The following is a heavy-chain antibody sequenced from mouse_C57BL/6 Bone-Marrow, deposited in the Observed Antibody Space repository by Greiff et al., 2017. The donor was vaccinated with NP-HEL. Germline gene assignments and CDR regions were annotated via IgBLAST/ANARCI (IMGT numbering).Heavy chain of an antibody. J-gene: IGHJ1*03. V-gene: IGHV1-80*01. CDR3: ASLYGSSFYWYFDV. CDR1: GYAFSSYW. Sequence: QVQLQQSGAELVKPGASVKISCKASGYAFSSYWMNWVKQRPGKGLEWIGQIYPGDGDTNYNGKFKGKATLTADKSSSTAYMQLSSLTSEDSAVYFCASLYGSSFYWYFDVWGTGTTVTVSS. CDR2: IYPGDGDT. D-gene: IGHD1-1*01.